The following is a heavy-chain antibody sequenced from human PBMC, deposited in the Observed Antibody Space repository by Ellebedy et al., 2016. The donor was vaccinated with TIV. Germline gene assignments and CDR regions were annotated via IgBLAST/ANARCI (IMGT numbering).Heavy chain of an antibody. CDR1: GFPFSTYS. D-gene: IGHD5-12*01. V-gene: IGHV3-21*01. CDR2: VSGSGSFI. J-gene: IGHJ2*01. CDR3: ARGVDINWHFDL. Sequence: PGGSLRLSCAASGFPFSTYSMSWVRQAPGKGLEWVSSVSGSGSFIYYADSVKGRFTISRDNAKNSLFLQMNSLRAEDTAVYYCARGVDINWHFDLWGRGTLVTVSS.